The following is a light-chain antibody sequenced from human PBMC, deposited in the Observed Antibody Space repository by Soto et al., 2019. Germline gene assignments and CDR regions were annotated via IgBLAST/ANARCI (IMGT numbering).Light chain of an antibody. CDR1: YSDIGDYNY. CDR3: SSYSGNNSHVI. J-gene: IGLJ2*01. Sequence: QSALTQPPSASGSPGQSVTISCAGTYSDIGDYNYVSWYQQHPDKVPKLIIYEVTKRPSGVPDRFSGSKSGYTASLTVSDLQPADEAVYYCSSYSGNNSHVIFGGGTTLTVL. CDR2: EVT. V-gene: IGLV2-8*01.